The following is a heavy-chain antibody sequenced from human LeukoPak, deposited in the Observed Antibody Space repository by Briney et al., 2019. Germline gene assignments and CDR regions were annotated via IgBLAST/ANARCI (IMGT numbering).Heavy chain of an antibody. Sequence: PGGSLRLSCAASGFTFSSYAMSWVRQAPGKGLEWVSAISGSGGSTYYADSVKGRFTISRDNSKNTLYLQMNSLRAEDTAVYYCAKDWVPVAGTARQGYFDLWGRGTLVTVSS. D-gene: IGHD6-19*01. CDR2: ISGSGGST. J-gene: IGHJ2*01. CDR1: GFTFSSYA. CDR3: AKDWVPVAGTARQGYFDL. V-gene: IGHV3-23*01.